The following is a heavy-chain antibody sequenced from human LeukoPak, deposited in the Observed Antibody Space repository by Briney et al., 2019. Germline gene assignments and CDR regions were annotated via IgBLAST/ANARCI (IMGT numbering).Heavy chain of an antibody. CDR3: ARHSSSWFAVGDY. CDR1: GYSFTNYW. V-gene: IGHV5-51*01. J-gene: IGHJ4*02. D-gene: IGHD6-13*01. CDR2: IYPGESDI. Sequence: GESLKISCKGSGYSFTNYWIGWVRQMPGKGLEWVGLIYPGESDIRYSPSFQGQVTISADKSISTAYLQWSSLKASDTAMYYCARHSSSWFAVGDYWGQGTLVTVSS.